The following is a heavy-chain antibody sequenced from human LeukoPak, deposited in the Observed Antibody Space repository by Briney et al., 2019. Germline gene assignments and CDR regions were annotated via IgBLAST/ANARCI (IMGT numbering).Heavy chain of an antibody. V-gene: IGHV1-18*01. CDR2: ISAYNGNT. CDR1: GYTFTSYG. D-gene: IGHD3/OR15-3a*01. Sequence: VASVKVSCKASGYTFTSYGISWVRQAPGQGLEWMGWISAYNGNTNYAQKFQGRVTMTRDTSTSTVYMELSSLRSEDTAVYYCARWTTTYLDYWGQGTLVTVSS. J-gene: IGHJ4*02. CDR3: ARWTTTYLDY.